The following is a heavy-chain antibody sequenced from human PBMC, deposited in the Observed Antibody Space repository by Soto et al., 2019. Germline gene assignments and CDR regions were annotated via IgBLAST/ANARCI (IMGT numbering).Heavy chain of an antibody. V-gene: IGHV1-18*01. CDR3: ARDHDPYDFWSGYPPPRGY. J-gene: IGHJ4*02. Sequence: QVQLVQSGAEVKKPGASVKVSCKASGYTFTSYGISWVRQAPGQGLEWMGWISAYNGNTNYAQKLQGRVTMTTDTSTSTAYMELRSLRSDDTAVYYCARDHDPYDFWSGYPPPRGYWGQGTLVTVSS. D-gene: IGHD3-3*01. CDR2: ISAYNGNT. CDR1: GYTFTSYG.